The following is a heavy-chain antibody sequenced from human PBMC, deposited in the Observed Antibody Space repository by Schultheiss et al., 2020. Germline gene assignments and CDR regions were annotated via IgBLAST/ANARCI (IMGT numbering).Heavy chain of an antibody. CDR2: IYWHDEK. V-gene: IGHV2-5*01. J-gene: IGHJ4*02. D-gene: IGHD3-16*01. CDR1: GFSLSNARMG. CDR3: AHRRGGYFDY. Sequence: SGPTLVKPTETLTLTCTVSGFSLSNARMGVSWIRQPPGKALEWLALIYWHDEKRYSPSLKSRLTITKDTSKNQVVLTMTNMDPVDTATYYCAHRRGGYFDYWGQGTLVTVSS.